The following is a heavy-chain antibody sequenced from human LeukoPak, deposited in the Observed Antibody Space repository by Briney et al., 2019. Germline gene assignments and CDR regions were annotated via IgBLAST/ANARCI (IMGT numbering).Heavy chain of an antibody. V-gene: IGHV1-69*05. CDR1: GGTFRSYG. CDR2: FIPILGTP. D-gene: IGHD2-2*01. J-gene: IGHJ6*02. Sequence: ASVKVSCKTSGGTFRSYGLNWVRQAPGQGLEWMGGFIPILGTPKYAQNLQGRVTITTDESTSTGYMELSSLRYEDTAVYYCARGLYCSSSTSCYDYGMDVWGQGTTVTVSS. CDR3: ARGLYCSSSTSCYDYGMDV.